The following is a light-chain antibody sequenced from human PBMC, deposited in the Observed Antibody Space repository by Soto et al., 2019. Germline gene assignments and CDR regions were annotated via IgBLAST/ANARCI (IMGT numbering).Light chain of an antibody. J-gene: IGKJ1*01. CDR2: DAS. V-gene: IGKV1-5*01. CDR1: QSIGRW. CDR3: QQYYSYPWT. Sequence: DSQMTQSPSTLSASVGDTVTVTCRASQSIGRWLAWYQQKPGKAPKLLIFDASTLENGVPARFSGSRSGPEFSLTISSLQPDDFATYYCQQYYSYPWTFGQGTKVDIK.